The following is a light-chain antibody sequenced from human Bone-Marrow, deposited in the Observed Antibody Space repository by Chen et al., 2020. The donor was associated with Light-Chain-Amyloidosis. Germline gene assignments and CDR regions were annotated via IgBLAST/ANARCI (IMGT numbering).Light chain of an antibody. CDR1: SIDVGGDNH. V-gene: IGLV2-14*01. Sequence: QYALTQHASVSGSPGQSITISCNGTSIDVGGDNHVSWYQQPPDKAPKIMIYEVTNRPSWVPDRFSGSKSDNTSSLTISGLQTEVEADYFCSSHTITNTLVFGSATSVTFL. CDR3: SSHTITNTLV. J-gene: IGLJ1*01. CDR2: EVT.